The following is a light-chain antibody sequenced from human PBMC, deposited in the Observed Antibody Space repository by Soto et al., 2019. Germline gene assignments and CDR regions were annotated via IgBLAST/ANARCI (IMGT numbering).Light chain of an antibody. Sequence: DILLTPSPYSLSVSLGERATINCKTSQSVLYSSNNKNYLAWYQQKPGQPPKLLIYWASTRESGVPDRFSGSGSGTDFTLTISSLQAEDVAVYYCQQYYSTPTFGQGTKVDIK. CDR3: QQYYSTPT. CDR1: QSVLYSSNNKNY. J-gene: IGKJ1*01. V-gene: IGKV4-1*01. CDR2: WAS.